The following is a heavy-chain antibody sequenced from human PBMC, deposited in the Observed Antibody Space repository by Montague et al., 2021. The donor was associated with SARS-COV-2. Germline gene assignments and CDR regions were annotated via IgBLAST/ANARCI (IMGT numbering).Heavy chain of an antibody. V-gene: IGHV3-30-3*01. CDR1: GFTFSSYA. Sequence: SLRLSCAASGFTFSSYAMHWVRQAPGKGLEWVAVISYDGSNKYYADSVKGRFTISRDNSKNTLYLQMNSLRAEDTAVYYCASPRSPSYYDILTGSAFDYWGQGTLVTVSS. J-gene: IGHJ4*02. CDR2: ISYDGSNK. CDR3: ASPRSPSYYDILTGSAFDY. D-gene: IGHD3-9*01.